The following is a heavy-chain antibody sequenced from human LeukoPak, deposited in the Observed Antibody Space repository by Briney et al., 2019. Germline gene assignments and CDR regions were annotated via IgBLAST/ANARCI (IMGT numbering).Heavy chain of an antibody. CDR1: GFTFSTYT. CDR2: ISSSSSYI. CDR3: AKDGGYSSSWYDLNVYYYYYYMDV. J-gene: IGHJ6*03. Sequence: PGGSLRLSCAASGFTFSTYTMNWVRQAPGKGLEWVSSISSSSSYIYYADSVRGRFTISRDNAENSLYLQMNSLRAEETAVYYCAKDGGYSSSWYDLNVYYYYYYMDVWGKGTTVTISS. V-gene: IGHV3-21*01. D-gene: IGHD6-13*01.